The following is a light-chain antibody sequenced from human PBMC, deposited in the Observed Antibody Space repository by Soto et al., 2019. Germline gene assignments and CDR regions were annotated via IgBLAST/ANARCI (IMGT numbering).Light chain of an antibody. CDR2: DAS. CDR1: QSVSSN. J-gene: IGKJ1*01. V-gene: IGKV3-11*01. CDR3: QQRNSWWT. Sequence: EIVLTQSPATLPLSPGERATLSCRASQSVSSNLAWYQHKPGQAPSLLIYDASKRATGIPPRFSGSGAGTDFTHPISSLEPEDSAVYYCQQRNSWWTFGQGTKVEI.